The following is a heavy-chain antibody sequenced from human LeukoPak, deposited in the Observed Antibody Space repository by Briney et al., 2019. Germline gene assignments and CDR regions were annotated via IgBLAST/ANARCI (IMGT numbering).Heavy chain of an antibody. CDR1: GYSFISFW. D-gene: IGHD3-22*01. Sequence: GESLKISCKGSGYSFISFWISWVRQMPGKGLEWMGRIDPRDSYTNYSPSLLGHVTISADKSISTAYLQWSSLKASDTAMYYCARRFGGGYSSGYYHFDYWGQGTLVTVSS. J-gene: IGHJ4*02. V-gene: IGHV5-10-1*01. CDR3: ARRFGGGYSSGYYHFDY. CDR2: IDPRDSYT.